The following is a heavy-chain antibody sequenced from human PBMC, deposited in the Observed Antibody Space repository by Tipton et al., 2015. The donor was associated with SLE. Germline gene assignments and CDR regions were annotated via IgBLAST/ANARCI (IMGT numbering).Heavy chain of an antibody. CDR2: IYHTGST. CDR3: ARDKGGTGTSDFDY. Sequence: TLSLTCAVYGGSFSGFYWSWIRQSPGKGLEWIGDIYHTGSTKYNPFLMGRVTISVDTSKNKFSLKLTSVTAADTAVYFCARDKGGTGTSDFDYWGQGTLVTVSS. V-gene: IGHV4-34*01. J-gene: IGHJ4*02. D-gene: IGHD1-7*01. CDR1: GGSFSGFY.